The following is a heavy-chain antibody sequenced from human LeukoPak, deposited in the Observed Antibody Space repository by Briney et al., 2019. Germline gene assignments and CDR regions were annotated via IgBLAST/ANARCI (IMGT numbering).Heavy chain of an antibody. CDR3: ATNLYYDSGTGLPADFQH. V-gene: IGHV1-24*01. D-gene: IGHD3-10*01. CDR2: FDPEDGET. J-gene: IGHJ1*01. Sequence: GASVKVSCKVSGYTLTELFMHWVGQAPGKGLEWVGGFDPEDGETIYAQKFQGRVTMTEDTSTDTAYMELSSLRSEDTAVYYCATNLYYDSGTGLPADFQHWGQGTLVTVSS. CDR1: GYTLTELF.